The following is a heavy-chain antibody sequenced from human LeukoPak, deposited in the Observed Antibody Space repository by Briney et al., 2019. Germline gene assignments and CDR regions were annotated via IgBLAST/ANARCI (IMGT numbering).Heavy chain of an antibody. CDR1: GGSFSSSSYS. Sequence: SETLSLTCTVSGGSFSSSSYSWGWIRQPPGKGLESIGGVYYSGSTYYNPSLKSRVTISVDTSKNQFSLKLSSVTAADTAVYYCARGFLGDYFGSGSYYVFDYWGQGTLVTVSS. V-gene: IGHV4-39*07. CDR2: VYYSGST. D-gene: IGHD3-10*01. J-gene: IGHJ4*02. CDR3: ARGFLGDYFGSGSYYVFDY.